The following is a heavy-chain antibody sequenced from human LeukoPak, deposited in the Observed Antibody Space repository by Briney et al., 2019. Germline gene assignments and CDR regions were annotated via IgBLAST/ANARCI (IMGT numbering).Heavy chain of an antibody. CDR3: ARDRGGLFAHDY. D-gene: IGHD3-10*01. Sequence: GGSLRLSCAASGFTFSSYAMHWVRQAPGKGLEWVAVISYDGSNKYYADSVKGRFTISRDNSKNALYLQMNSLRAEDTAVYYCARDRGGLFAHDYWGQGTLVTVSS. J-gene: IGHJ4*02. CDR2: ISYDGSNK. V-gene: IGHV3-30-3*01. CDR1: GFTFSSYA.